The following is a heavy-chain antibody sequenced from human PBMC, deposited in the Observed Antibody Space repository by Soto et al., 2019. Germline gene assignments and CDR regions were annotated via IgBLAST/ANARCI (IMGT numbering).Heavy chain of an antibody. Sequence: LSLTCTVSGVSITPYYWTWIRHPPGKGLEWIGYVYHTGNTYYNPSLKSRVTISLDTSKNQVSLRLKSVTTADTAVYYCAREQYNWKLWGQGTLVTVSS. V-gene: IGHV4-59*01. J-gene: IGHJ4*02. D-gene: IGHD1-20*01. CDR1: GVSITPYY. CDR2: VYHTGNT. CDR3: AREQYNWKL.